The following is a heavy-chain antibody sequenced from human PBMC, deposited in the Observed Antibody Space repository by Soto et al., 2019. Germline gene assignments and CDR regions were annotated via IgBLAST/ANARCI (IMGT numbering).Heavy chain of an antibody. D-gene: IGHD3-22*01. CDR2: IYPGHSNT. J-gene: IGHJ4*02. CDR3: AGIPSGYLNYYYDY. Sequence: GPSLKISCKVSGYSFSSYWIAWVRQMPGKGLEWMGIIYPGHSNTRYGPSFQGQVTISADKSINTAHLQWSSLKASDTAMYYCAGIPSGYLNYYYDYWGLGTLVTVSS. CDR1: GYSFSSYW. V-gene: IGHV5-51*01.